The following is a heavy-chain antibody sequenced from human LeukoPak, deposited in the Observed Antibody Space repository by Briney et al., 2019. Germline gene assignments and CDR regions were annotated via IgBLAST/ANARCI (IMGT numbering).Heavy chain of an antibody. J-gene: IGHJ3*02. Sequence: GGSLRLSCAASGFTFSDYYMSWIRQAPGKGLEWVSYISSSGSTIYYADSVKGRFTISRDNAKNSLYLQMNSLRAEDTAVYYCARDRGGYSYGPPYDAFDIWGQGTMVTVSS. CDR1: GFTFSDYY. CDR2: ISSSGSTI. D-gene: IGHD5-18*01. V-gene: IGHV3-11*01. CDR3: ARDRGGYSYGPPYDAFDI.